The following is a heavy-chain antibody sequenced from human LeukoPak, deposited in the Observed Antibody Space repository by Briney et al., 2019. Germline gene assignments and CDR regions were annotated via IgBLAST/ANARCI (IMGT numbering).Heavy chain of an antibody. Sequence: GGSLRLSCATSGSTFSNAWMNWARQAPGKGLEWVASINHNGNVNYYVDSVKGRFTISRDSAKNSLYLQMSNLRAEDTAVYFCARGGGLDVWGQGATVTVSS. V-gene: IGHV3-7*03. CDR3: ARGGGLDV. D-gene: IGHD3-16*01. J-gene: IGHJ6*02. CDR2: INHNGNVN. CDR1: GSTFSNAW.